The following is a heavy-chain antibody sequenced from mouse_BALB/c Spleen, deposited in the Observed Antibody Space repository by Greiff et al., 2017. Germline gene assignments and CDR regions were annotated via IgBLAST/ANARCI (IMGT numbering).Heavy chain of an antibody. D-gene: IGHD1-1*01. CDR2: ISYSGST. J-gene: IGHJ1*01. V-gene: IGHV3-2*02. CDR1: GYSITSDYA. CDR3: ARDYGSSFWYFDV. Sequence: EVMLVESGPGLVKPSQSLSLTCTVTGYSITSDYAWNWIRQFPGNKLEWMGYISYSGSTSYNPSLKSRISITRDTSKNQFFLQLNSVTTEDTATYYCARDYGSSFWYFDVWGAETTVTVSS.